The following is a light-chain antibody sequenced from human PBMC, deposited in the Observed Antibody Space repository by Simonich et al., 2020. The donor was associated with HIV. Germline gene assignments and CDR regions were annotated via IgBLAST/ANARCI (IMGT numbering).Light chain of an antibody. J-gene: IGKJ4*01. CDR3: QRYNTYSLT. CDR2: KAS. V-gene: IGKV1-5*03. Sequence: DIQMTQSPSTLSASVGDRVTITCRASQSISSWVSWYQQKPGKSPKLLIYKASTLEMGVPSRVSGSGSGTEFTLTINSLQPDDFATYYCQRYNTYSLTFGGGTKVEIK. CDR1: QSISSW.